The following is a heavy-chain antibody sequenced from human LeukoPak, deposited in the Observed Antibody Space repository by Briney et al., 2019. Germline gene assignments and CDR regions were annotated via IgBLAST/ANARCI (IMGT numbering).Heavy chain of an antibody. J-gene: IGHJ4*02. V-gene: IGHV4-59*12. CDR3: ARGVTYYYDSSGYPGDY. CDR1: GGSISSYY. CDR2: IYYSGST. Sequence: PSETLSLTCTVSGGSISSYYWSWIRQPPGKGLEWIGYIYYSGSTNYNPSLKSRVTMSVDTSKNQFSLKLSSVTAADTAVYYCARGVTYYYDSSGYPGDYWGQGTLVTVSS. D-gene: IGHD3-22*01.